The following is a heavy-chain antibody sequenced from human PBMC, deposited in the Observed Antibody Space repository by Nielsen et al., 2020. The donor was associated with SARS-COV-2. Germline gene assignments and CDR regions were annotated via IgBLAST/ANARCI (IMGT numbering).Heavy chain of an antibody. V-gene: IGHV1-69*13. CDR1: GYTFTTYG. CDR2: IIPIFGTA. J-gene: IGHJ1*01. CDR3: ASYGIAVAGTLPAEYFQH. D-gene: IGHD6-19*01. Sequence: SVKVSCKASGYTFTTYGLSWVRQAPGQGLEWMGGIIPIFGTANYAQKFQGRVTITADESTSTAYMELSSLRSEDTAVYYCASYGIAVAGTLPAEYFQHWGQGTLVTVSS.